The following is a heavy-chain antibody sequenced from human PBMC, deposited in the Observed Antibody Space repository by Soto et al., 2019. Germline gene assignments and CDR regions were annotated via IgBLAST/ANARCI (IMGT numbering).Heavy chain of an antibody. J-gene: IGHJ4*02. D-gene: IGHD3-22*01. V-gene: IGHV3-7*01. CDR3: ARGRITMIVVVSYFDY. Sequence: GGSLRLSCAASGFTFSSYWMSWVRQAPGKGLEWVANIKQDGSEKYYVDSVKGRFTISRDNAKNSLYLQMNSLRAEDTAVYYCARGRITMIVVVSYFDYWGQGTQVTVSS. CDR2: IKQDGSEK. CDR1: GFTFSSYW.